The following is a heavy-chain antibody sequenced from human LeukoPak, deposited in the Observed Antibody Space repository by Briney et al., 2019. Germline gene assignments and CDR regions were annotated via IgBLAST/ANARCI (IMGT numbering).Heavy chain of an antibody. CDR2: TRSKAKSYTT. V-gene: IGHV3-72*01. D-gene: IGHD6-13*01. CDR1: GFTFSDHH. CDR3: ARAPSISPAGFFDY. J-gene: IGHJ4*02. Sequence: GGSLRLSCEASGFTFSDHHMDCVRQAPGKGLEWVGRTRSKAKSYTTEYAASVKGRFTVSRDDSKNSLYLQMNSLNTEDTAVYYCARAPSISPAGFFDYWGQGTLVTVSS.